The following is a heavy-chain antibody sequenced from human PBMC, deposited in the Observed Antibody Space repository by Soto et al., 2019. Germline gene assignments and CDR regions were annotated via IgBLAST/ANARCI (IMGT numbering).Heavy chain of an antibody. J-gene: IGHJ3*01. CDR3: AKQVTGWFNDAFDV. CDR1: GFTFSSYA. Sequence: EVQLLESGGGLVQPGGSLTLSCAASGFTFSSYAMSWLRQAPGKGLEWVSAIDDTGDNTHYADSVKGRFTFSRDNSKNTLYLQMNSLRAEDTALYYCAKQVTGWFNDAFDVWDQGTMVTVSS. CDR2: IDDTGDNT. D-gene: IGHD6-19*01. V-gene: IGHV3-23*01.